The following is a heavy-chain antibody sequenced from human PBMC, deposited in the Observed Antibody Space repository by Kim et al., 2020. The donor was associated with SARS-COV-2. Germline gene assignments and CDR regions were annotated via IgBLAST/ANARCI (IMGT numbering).Heavy chain of an antibody. CDR3: AKDDCSGGSCYYEGY. V-gene: IGHV3-33*06. CDR2: IWYDGSNK. Sequence: GSLRLSCAASGFTFSSYGMHWVRQAPGKGLEWVAVIWYDGSNKYYADSVKGRFTISRDNSKNTLYLQMNSLRAEDTAVYYCAKDDCSGGSCYYEGYWGQGTLVTVSS. CDR1: GFTFSSYG. J-gene: IGHJ4*02. D-gene: IGHD2-15*01.